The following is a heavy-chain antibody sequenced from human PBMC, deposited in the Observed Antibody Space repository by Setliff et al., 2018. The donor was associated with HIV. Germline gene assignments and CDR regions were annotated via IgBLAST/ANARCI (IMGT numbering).Heavy chain of an antibody. V-gene: IGHV5-51*01. CDR2: IYPVDSDT. CDR1: GYTFTKYW. J-gene: IGHJ3*01. Sequence: GESLKISCQGSGYTFTKYWIGWVRQMPGKGLEWMGVIYPVDSDTRYGPSFQGQVTISADRSISTAYLQWSSLKASDTAMYYCVRPGCSTSSCYSSNGSDLWGPGTMVTVSS. D-gene: IGHD2-2*02. CDR3: VRPGCSTSSCYSSNGSDL.